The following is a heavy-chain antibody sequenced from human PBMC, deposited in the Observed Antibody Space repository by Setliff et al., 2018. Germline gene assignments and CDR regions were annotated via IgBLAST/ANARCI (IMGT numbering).Heavy chain of an antibody. J-gene: IGHJ5*02. CDR1: GFTFSSYS. D-gene: IGHD1-26*01. V-gene: IGHV3-48*01. Sequence: GSLRLSCAASGFTFSSYSMTWVRQAPGKGLEWVSYISTSSSNIYYADSLQGRFTISRDNAKNSLYLQMNSLRTEDTAVYYCARVGSKPQLGWFDPWGQGTLVTVSS. CDR3: ARVGSKPQLGWFDP. CDR2: ISTSSSNI.